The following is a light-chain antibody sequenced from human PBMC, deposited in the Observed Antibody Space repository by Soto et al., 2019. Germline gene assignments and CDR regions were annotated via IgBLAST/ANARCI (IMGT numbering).Light chain of an antibody. CDR2: GAS. CDR1: QSVSDDY. CDR3: PQYTNWPRT. Sequence: EIVVTEAPCTKSLSPGERATLSCRASQSVSDDYLAWYQQKPGQAPILVISGASTRATGIPDRFRGSGSGTEFTLTISSLQSEDSAVYFCPQYTNWPRTSGQRSKVDIK. J-gene: IGKJ1*01. V-gene: IGKV3D-15*01.